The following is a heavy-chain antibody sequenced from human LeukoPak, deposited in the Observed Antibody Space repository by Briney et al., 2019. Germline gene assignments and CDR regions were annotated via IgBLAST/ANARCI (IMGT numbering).Heavy chain of an antibody. J-gene: IGHJ5*02. D-gene: IGHD1-1*01. Sequence: ASVKVSCKAYGYTFTGHFMHWVRQTPGQGLEWVGWISPNSGATNYAVRFQGRISITSDTSSSTAYMELSRLRPADTAVYYCARGSQANWNDFGWFDPWGQGTLVTVSS. CDR1: GYTFTGHF. CDR3: ARGSQANWNDFGWFDP. CDR2: ISPNSGAT. V-gene: IGHV1-2*02.